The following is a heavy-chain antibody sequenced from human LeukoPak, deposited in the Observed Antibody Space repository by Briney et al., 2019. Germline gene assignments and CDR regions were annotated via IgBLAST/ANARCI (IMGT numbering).Heavy chain of an antibody. V-gene: IGHV3-9*01. CDR3: VKGLVPAAPGLGYYYYGLDV. CDR1: GFTFDDYA. CDR2: ISWNSDSI. Sequence: TGGSLRLSCAASGFTFDDYAMHWVRLAPGKGLDWVSGISWNSDSIGYADSVKGRFTISRDNAKNSLYLQMNSLRDEDTALYYCVKGLVPAAPGLGYYYYGLDVWGQGTTVTVSS. J-gene: IGHJ6*02. D-gene: IGHD2-2*01.